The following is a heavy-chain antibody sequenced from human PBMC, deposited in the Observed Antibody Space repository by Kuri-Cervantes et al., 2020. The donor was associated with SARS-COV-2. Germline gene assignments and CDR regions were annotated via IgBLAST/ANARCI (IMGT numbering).Heavy chain of an antibody. J-gene: IGHJ4*02. CDR2: IYTSGST. CDR3: AREEXSGYYFDY. Sequence: SCTVSGGSISSGSYYWSWIRQPAGKGLEWIGRIYTSGSTNYNPSLKSRVTISVDTSKNQFSLKLSSVTAADTAVYYCAREEXSGYYFDYWGQGTLVTVSS. V-gene: IGHV4-61*02. CDR1: GGSISSGSYY. D-gene: IGHD3-22*01.